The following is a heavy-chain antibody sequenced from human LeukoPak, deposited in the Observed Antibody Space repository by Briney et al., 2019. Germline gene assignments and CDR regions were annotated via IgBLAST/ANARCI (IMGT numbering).Heavy chain of an antibody. Sequence: SVKVSRKASGGTFSSYAISWVRQAPGQGLEWMGRIIPIFGTANYAQKFQGRVTITTDESTSTAYMELSSLRSEDTAVYYCAREEMATSHFDYWGQGTLVTVSS. CDR2: IIPIFGTA. CDR1: GGTFSSYA. D-gene: IGHD5-24*01. CDR3: AREEMATSHFDY. J-gene: IGHJ4*02. V-gene: IGHV1-69*05.